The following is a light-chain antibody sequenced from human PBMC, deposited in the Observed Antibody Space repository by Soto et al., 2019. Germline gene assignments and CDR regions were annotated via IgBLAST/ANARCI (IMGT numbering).Light chain of an antibody. CDR3: SSYTSSSARV. CDR2: EVS. J-gene: IGLJ3*02. CDR1: SSDVGGYNY. V-gene: IGLV2-14*01. Sequence: QSVLTQPASVSGSPGQSITISCTGTSSDVGGYNYVSWYQQHPGKAPKLMIYEVSNRPSGVSNRFSGSKSGNTASLTISGLQDDDAADYYCSSYTSSSARVFGGGTKLTVL.